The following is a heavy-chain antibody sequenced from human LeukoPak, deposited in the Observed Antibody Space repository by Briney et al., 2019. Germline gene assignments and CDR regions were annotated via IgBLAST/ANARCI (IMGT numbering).Heavy chain of an antibody. D-gene: IGHD1-14*01. V-gene: IGHV3-30*18. CDR1: GFTFSSYA. CDR2: ISYDGSNK. J-gene: IGHJ4*02. CDR3: AKSGGSSSTGLY. Sequence: PGRSLRLSCAASGFTFSSYAMHWVRQAPGKGLEWVAVISYDGSNKYYADSVKGRFTISRDNSKNTLYLQMNRLRAEDTALYYCAKSGGSSSTGLYWGQGTLVTVSS.